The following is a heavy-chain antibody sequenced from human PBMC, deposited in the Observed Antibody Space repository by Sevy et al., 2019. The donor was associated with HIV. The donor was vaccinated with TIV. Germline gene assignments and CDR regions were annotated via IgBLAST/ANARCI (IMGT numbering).Heavy chain of an antibody. Sequence: GGSLRLSCVGSGITFSYYSMNWVRQAPGKGLEWVSSISSSSSNIYYADSLKGRFTISRDNAKKSLYLQMNSLRAEDTAVYYCARDRDGSGSSGGYGMDVWGQGTTVTVPS. J-gene: IGHJ6*02. V-gene: IGHV3-21*01. CDR1: GITFSYYS. D-gene: IGHD3-10*01. CDR2: ISSSSSNI. CDR3: ARDRDGSGSSGGYGMDV.